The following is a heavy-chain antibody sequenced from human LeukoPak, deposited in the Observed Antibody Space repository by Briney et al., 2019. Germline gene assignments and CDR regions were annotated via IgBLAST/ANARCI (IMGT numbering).Heavy chain of an antibody. CDR3: ARGWGPYGGLFDY. V-gene: IGHV4-34*01. CDR1: GGSFSGYY. D-gene: IGHD3-16*01. J-gene: IGHJ4*02. Sequence: SETLSLTCAVYGGSFSGYYWSWIRQPPGKGLEWIGEINHSGSTNYNPSLKSRVTISVDTSKNQFSLKLSSVTAADTAVYYCARGWGPYGGLFDYWGQGTLVTVSS. CDR2: INHSGST.